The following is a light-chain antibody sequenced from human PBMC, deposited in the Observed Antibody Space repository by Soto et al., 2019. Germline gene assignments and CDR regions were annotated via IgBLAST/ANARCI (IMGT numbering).Light chain of an antibody. J-gene: IGLJ1*01. CDR1: SSDVGGYNY. V-gene: IGLV2-14*03. CDR2: DVT. Sequence: QSVLTQPASVSGSPGQSITISCTGTSSDVGGYNYVSWYQHHPGKAPKLIIYDVTNRPSGVSNPFSGSKSGNTASLTISGLQPEDEADYYWSSYTPSNTRQIVFGTGTKVTV. CDR3: SSYTPSNTRQIV.